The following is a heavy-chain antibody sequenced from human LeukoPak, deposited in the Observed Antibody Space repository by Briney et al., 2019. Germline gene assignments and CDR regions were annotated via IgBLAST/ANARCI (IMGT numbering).Heavy chain of an antibody. CDR2: ISAYNGNT. D-gene: IGHD3-3*01. J-gene: IGHJ5*02. Sequence: ASVKVSCKASGYTFTSYGISWVRQAPGQGLEWMGWISAYNGNTNYAQKLQGRVTMTTDTSTSTAYMELRSLRSDDTAVYYCARIEWLTNRAASNWFDPWGQGTLVAVSP. V-gene: IGHV1-18*01. CDR1: GYTFTSYG. CDR3: ARIEWLTNRAASNWFDP.